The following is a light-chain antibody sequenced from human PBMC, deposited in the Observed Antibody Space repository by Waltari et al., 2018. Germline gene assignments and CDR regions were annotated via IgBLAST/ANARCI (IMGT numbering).Light chain of an antibody. CDR2: YAS. V-gene: IGKV6-21*02. Sequence: EIVLTQSPEFQSMTPKEKVTITCRASQRIGTSLHWFQQKSGQSPKLLIKYASQSISGVPSRFSGSESGTDFTLTISGLEPEDAATYYCQQSYSFPWTFGQGTKVEVK. J-gene: IGKJ1*01. CDR1: QRIGTS. CDR3: QQSYSFPWT.